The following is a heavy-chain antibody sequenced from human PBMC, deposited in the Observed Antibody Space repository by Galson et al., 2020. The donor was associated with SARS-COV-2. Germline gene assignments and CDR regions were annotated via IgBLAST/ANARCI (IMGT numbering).Heavy chain of an antibody. Sequence: ASVKVSCKSSRYIFSAYSIHWVRQAPGQGLEWMGWIYANNGNKQYSQNFQGRLTITTDTSANTAYMELSGLRSDDTAVYYCSTFYDSESGVGYWGQGTLVTVSS. V-gene: IGHV1-3*01. D-gene: IGHD3-22*01. CDR3: STFYDSESGVGY. CDR2: IYANNGNK. CDR1: RYIFSAYS. J-gene: IGHJ4*02.